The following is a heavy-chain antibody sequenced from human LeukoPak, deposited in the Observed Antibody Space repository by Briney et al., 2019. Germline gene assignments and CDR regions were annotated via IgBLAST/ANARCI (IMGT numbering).Heavy chain of an antibody. CDR1: GFPFSNYW. CDR3: ARDRPHYYYDSSGSPMGWYYYYGMDV. V-gene: IGHV3-7*01. J-gene: IGHJ6*02. Sequence: GGSLRLSCAASGFPFSNYWMSWVRQAPGRGLEWVANIKQDGSVKYYVDSVKGRFTISRDNAKNSLYLQMNSLRAEDTAVYYCARDRPHYYYDSSGSPMGWYYYYGMDVWGQGTTVTVSS. CDR2: IKQDGSVK. D-gene: IGHD3-22*01.